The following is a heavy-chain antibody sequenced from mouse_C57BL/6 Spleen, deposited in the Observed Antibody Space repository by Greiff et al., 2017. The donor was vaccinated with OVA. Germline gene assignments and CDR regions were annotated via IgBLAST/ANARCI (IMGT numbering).Heavy chain of an antibody. CDR1: GFSLTSYG. CDR2: IWSDGST. J-gene: IGHJ1*03. D-gene: IGHD2-1*01. CDR3: ARHGGGNYDWYFDV. V-gene: IGHV2-6-1*01. Sequence: VQLQESGPGLVAPSQSLSITCTVSGFSLTSYGVHWVRQPPGKGLEWLVVIWSDGSTTYNSALKSRLSISKDNSKSQVFLKMNSLQTDDTAMYYCARHGGGNYDWYFDVWGTGTTVTVSS.